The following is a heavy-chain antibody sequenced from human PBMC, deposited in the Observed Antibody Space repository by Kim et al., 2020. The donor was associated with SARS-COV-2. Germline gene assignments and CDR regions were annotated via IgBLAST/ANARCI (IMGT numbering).Heavy chain of an antibody. CDR3: AVNANDGSGVGGFDY. Sequence: GGSLRLSCAASGFTFSSYWMSWVRQAPGKGLEWVANIKQDGSEKYYVDSVKGRFTISRDNAKKSLYLQMNSLRAEDTAVYHCAVNANDGSGVGGFDYWGQGTLVTVSS. J-gene: IGHJ4*02. D-gene: IGHD3-10*01. CDR2: IKQDGSEK. V-gene: IGHV3-7*01. CDR1: GFTFSSYW.